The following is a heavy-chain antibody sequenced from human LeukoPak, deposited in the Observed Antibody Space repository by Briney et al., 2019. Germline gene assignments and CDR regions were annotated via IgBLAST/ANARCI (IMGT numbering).Heavy chain of an antibody. V-gene: IGHV3-9*01. CDR1: GFTFDDYA. CDR2: ISWNSGSI. CDR3: AKDETSYGPTSAYGMDV. D-gene: IGHD5-18*01. Sequence: GRSLRLSCAASGFTFDDYAMHWVRQAPGKGLEWVSGISWNSGSIGYADSVKGRFTISRDNAKNPLYLQMNSLRAEDTALYYCAKDETSYGPTSAYGMDVWGQGTTVTVSS. J-gene: IGHJ6*02.